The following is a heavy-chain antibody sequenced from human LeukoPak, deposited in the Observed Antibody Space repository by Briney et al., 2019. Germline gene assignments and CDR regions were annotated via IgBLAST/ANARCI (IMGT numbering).Heavy chain of an antibody. Sequence: GGSLRLSCAASGFTFDDFGMHWVRQGPGKGLEWVSGISWNSGTIGYADSVKGRFTISRDNAKNSLYLQMKSLRAEDTALYYCAKEQWELDYWGQGTLVTVSS. D-gene: IGHD1-26*01. J-gene: IGHJ4*02. V-gene: IGHV3-9*01. CDR3: AKEQWELDY. CDR1: GFTFDDFG. CDR2: ISWNSGTI.